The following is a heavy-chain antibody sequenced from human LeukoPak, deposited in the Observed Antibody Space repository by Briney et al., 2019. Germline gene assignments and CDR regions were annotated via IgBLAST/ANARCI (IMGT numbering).Heavy chain of an antibody. CDR2: IYYSGST. CDR3: ARLNIAAAGSYWYFDL. CDR1: GGSISSSSYY. D-gene: IGHD6-13*01. V-gene: IGHV4-39*01. J-gene: IGHJ2*01. Sequence: PSQTLSLTCTVSGGSISSSSYYWGWIRQPPGKGLEWIGSIYYSGSTYYNPSLKSRVTISVDTSKNQFSLKLSSVTAADTAVYYCARLNIAAAGSYWYFDLWGRGDLVTVSS.